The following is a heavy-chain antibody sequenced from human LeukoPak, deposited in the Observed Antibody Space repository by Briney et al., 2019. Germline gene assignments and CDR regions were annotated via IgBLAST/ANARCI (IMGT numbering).Heavy chain of an antibody. D-gene: IGHD6-19*01. V-gene: IGHV3-53*01. CDR3: ARWVTVTGPFDY. CDR1: GFTVSGNY. J-gene: IGHJ4*02. Sequence: GGSLRLSCAASGFTVSGNYMSWVRQAPGKGLEWVSLIYSGGSTYYADSVKGRFTISRDNSKNTLYLQMNSLRAEDTAVYYCARWVTVTGPFDYWGQGTLVTVSS. CDR2: IYSGGST.